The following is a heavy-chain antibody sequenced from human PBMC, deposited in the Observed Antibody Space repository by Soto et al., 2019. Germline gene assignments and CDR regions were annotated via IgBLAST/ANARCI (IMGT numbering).Heavy chain of an antibody. D-gene: IGHD3-9*01. J-gene: IGHJ6*02. CDR1: GGSVSSGSYY. CDR2: IYSSGST. CDR3: ARERGGGDWLLNSDGMDV. V-gene: IGHV4-61*01. Sequence: PSETLSLTCTVSGGSVSSGSYYWSWIRQPPGKGLEWIGYIYSSGSTNYNPSLKSRVTISVDTSKNQFSLKLSSVTAADTAVYYCARERGGGDWLLNSDGMDVWGQGTTVTVSS.